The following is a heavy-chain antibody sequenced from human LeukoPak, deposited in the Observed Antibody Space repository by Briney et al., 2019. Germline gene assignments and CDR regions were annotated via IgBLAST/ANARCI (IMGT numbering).Heavy chain of an antibody. J-gene: IGHJ4*02. D-gene: IGHD2-2*01. CDR3: ARGGIGYCTSSSCYFDY. V-gene: IGHV4-39*01. Sequence: SETLSLTCTVSGGSISISNYYWGWIRLPPGKGPEWIGNIYYSGTTYYNPSLKSRVTISLDTSKTQFSLKLSSVTAADTAVYYCARGGIGYCTSSSCYFDYWGRGTLVTVSS. CDR2: IYYSGTT. CDR1: GGSISISNYY.